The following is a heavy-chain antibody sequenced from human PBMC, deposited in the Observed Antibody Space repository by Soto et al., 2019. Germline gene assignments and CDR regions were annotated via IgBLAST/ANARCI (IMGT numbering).Heavy chain of an antibody. J-gene: IGHJ6*03. CDR3: AMSLPYYYDYNYLDV. CDR2: INSEGSST. CDR1: GFTFSSNW. Sequence: EVQLEESGGGLVQPGGSLRLSCVASGFTFSSNWVHWVRQAPGKGLVWVARINSEGSSTTYADSVKGRFTISRDNAKNTLFLQMNSLRAADTAVYYCAMSLPYYYDYNYLDVWCKGTTVTVSS. V-gene: IGHV3-74*01.